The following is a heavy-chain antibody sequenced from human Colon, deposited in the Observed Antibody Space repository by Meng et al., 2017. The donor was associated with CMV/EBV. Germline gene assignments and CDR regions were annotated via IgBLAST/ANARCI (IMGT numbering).Heavy chain of an antibody. CDR2: IYYTGST. CDR1: GGSISTYY. Sequence: SESLSLTCTVSGGSISTYYWSWIRQPPGKGLEWIGYIYYTGSTNYNPSLKSRVTIPVDTSKNQFSLSLSSVTTADTAVYYCASAPGLRGYMDVWGQGTTVTVSS. V-gene: IGHV4-59*01. CDR3: ASAPGLRGYMDV. J-gene: IGHJ6*02. D-gene: IGHD5-12*01.